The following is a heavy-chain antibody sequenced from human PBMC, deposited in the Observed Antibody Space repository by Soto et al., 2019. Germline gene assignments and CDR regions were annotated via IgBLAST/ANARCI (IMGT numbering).Heavy chain of an antibody. D-gene: IGHD5-12*01. V-gene: IGHV4-30-2*01. CDR3: AAGGGLPRYY. J-gene: IGHJ4*02. CDR2: IYNSGST. CDR1: GVSISSGGYS. Sequence: QLQLQESGSGLVKPSQTLSLTCAVSGVSISSGGYSWSWIRQPPGKGLGWIGYIYNSGSTYYNPSLKRRFTISVDRSKTQFSLKLSSVTAADTAVYYCAAGGGLPRYYWGQGSLVTVSS.